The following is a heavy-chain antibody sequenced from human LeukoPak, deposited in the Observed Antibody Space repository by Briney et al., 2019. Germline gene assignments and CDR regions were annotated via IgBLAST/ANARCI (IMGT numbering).Heavy chain of an antibody. Sequence: SETLSLTCTVSGGSITSYYWSWIRQSAGKGLEWIGRIYITGSTTYNPSLKSRVTMSLDTSKNQFSLKLSSVTAADTAVYYCARSGYSYGSLAYWGQGTLVTVSS. CDR1: GGSITSYY. CDR2: IYITGST. V-gene: IGHV4-4*07. J-gene: IGHJ4*02. D-gene: IGHD5-18*01. CDR3: ARSGYSYGSLAY.